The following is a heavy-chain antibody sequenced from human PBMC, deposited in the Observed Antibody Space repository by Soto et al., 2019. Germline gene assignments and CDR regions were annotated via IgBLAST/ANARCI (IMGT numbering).Heavy chain of an antibody. CDR2: TYYRSKWYN. J-gene: IGHJ6*02. V-gene: IGHV6-1*01. Sequence: TLSITCAISGDSVSSNSAAWNWIRQSPSRGLEWLGRTYYRSKWYNDYAVYVKSRIPINPDTSKNQFSLQLNSVTPGDTAVYYCARAQGVYSYGYDYYYYGMDVWGQGTTVTVSS. CDR1: GDSVSSNSAA. CDR3: ARAQGVYSYGYDYYYYGMDV. D-gene: IGHD5-18*01.